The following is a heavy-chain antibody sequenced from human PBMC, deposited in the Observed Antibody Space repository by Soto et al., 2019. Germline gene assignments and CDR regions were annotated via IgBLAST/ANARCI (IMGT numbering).Heavy chain of an antibody. J-gene: IGHJ4*02. CDR1: DFSFTSHG. V-gene: IGHV1-18*04. CDR2: ISLYNGNT. D-gene: IGHD2-2*01. CDR3: AIYHLELFRFDY. Sequence: QIQLVQSGPEVKKPGASMKVSCKAYDFSFTSHGISSVRQAPGQGLEWMGWISLYNGNTNYAQQFHGRVAMTTDASTSTGDMELRSLRSDDTAMYFCAIYHLELFRFDYWGQGTLVTVSS.